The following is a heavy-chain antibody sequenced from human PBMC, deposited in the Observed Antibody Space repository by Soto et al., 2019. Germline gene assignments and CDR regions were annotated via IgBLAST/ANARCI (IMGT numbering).Heavy chain of an antibody. V-gene: IGHV3-7*01. Sequence: EVQLVESGGGLVQPGGSLRLSCAASGFSFTSYWMSWVRQAPGEGLEWVANIKQDGGEKYYVDSEKGRFTISRDNAKTSLHLQMNSLRAEDSAVYYCATDGVYGSGSYMDYWGQGTLVTVSS. J-gene: IGHJ4*02. CDR2: IKQDGGEK. CDR1: GFSFTSYW. D-gene: IGHD3-10*01. CDR3: ATDGVYGSGSYMDY.